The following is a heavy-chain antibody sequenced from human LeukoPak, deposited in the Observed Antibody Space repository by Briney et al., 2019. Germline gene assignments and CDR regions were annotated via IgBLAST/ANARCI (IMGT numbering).Heavy chain of an antibody. V-gene: IGHV3-48*02. J-gene: IGHJ3*02. CDR2: ISSSISVI. CDR3: ARDQYSGHWYYALDI. D-gene: IGHD6-19*01. Sequence: PGGSLRLSCAASGFTFSSYSMNWVRQAPGKGLEWVSYISSSISVIYYADSVKGRFTISRDDAKNSLYLQMNSLRDYNTAVYYCARDQYSGHWYYALDIWGQGTMVTVSS. CDR1: GFTFSSYS.